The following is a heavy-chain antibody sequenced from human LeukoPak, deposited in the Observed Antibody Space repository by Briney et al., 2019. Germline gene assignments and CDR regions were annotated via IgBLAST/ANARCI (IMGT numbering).Heavy chain of an antibody. CDR1: GFTFSSYG. CDR3: AKGGEKDITMIVVVITTGAFDI. V-gene: IGHV3-30*18. D-gene: IGHD3-22*01. CDR2: ISYDGSNK. Sequence: PGGSLRLSCAASGFTFSSYGMHWVRQAPGKGLEWVAVISYDGSNKYYADSVKGRFTISRDNSKNTLYLQMNSLRAEDTAVYYCAKGGEKDITMIVVVITTGAFDIWGQGTMVTVSS. J-gene: IGHJ3*02.